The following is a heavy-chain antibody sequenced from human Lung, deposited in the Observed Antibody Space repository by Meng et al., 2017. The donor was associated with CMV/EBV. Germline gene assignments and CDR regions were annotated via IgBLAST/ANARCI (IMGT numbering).Heavy chain of an antibody. CDR2: IKQDGSEK. J-gene: IGHJ6*02. Sequence: GESLKISCEVSGFTFSNYWMSWVRQAPGKGLEWVANIKQDGSEKNYVDSVRGRFTISRDNAKNSLWLHMNSLRAGDSAVYYCLSLSSNYGMDVWGQGTTVTVSS. CDR3: LSLSSNYGMDV. CDR1: GFTFSNYW. V-gene: IGHV3-7*01.